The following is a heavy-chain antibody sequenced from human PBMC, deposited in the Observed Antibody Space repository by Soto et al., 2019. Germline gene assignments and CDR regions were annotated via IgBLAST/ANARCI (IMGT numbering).Heavy chain of an antibody. CDR1: GYAFTSYA. Sequence: ASVKVSCKASGYAFTSYAMHWVRQAPGQRLEWMGWINAGNGNTKYSQKFQGRVTITRDTSASTAYMELSSLRSEDTAVYYCARDQVSSGWYIGSLDAFDIWGQGTMVTVSS. V-gene: IGHV1-3*01. D-gene: IGHD6-19*01. J-gene: IGHJ3*02. CDR2: INAGNGNT. CDR3: ARDQVSSGWYIGSLDAFDI.